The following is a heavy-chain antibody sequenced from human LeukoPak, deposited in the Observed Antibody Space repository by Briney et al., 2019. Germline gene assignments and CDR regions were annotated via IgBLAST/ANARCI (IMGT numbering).Heavy chain of an antibody. CDR2: IYYSGST. J-gene: IGHJ2*01. Sequence: PSQTLSLTCSVSGASISGGNYYWSCVRQHPGKGLEWIGYIYYSGSTYYNPSLHSRLTISVDTSKNQFSLKLSAVTAADQAVYYCARDLEVDTAMCCYWYFHLWGRGTLVTVSS. CDR3: ARDLEVDTAMCCYWYFHL. CDR1: GASISGGNYY. D-gene: IGHD5-18*01. V-gene: IGHV4-31*03.